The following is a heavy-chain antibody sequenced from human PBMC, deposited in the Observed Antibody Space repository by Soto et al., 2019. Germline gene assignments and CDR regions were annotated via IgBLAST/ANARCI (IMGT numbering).Heavy chain of an antibody. CDR2: INPSGGST. J-gene: IGHJ4*02. CDR1: GYTFTSYY. V-gene: IGHV1-46*01. Sequence: GASVKVSFKASGYTFTSYYMHWLRQAPGQGLEWMGIINPSGGSTSYAQKFQGRVTMTRDTSTSTVYMELSSLRSEDTAVYYCARGGPRGPPRVWGQGTLVTVSS. D-gene: IGHD3-10*01. CDR3: ARGGPRGPPRV.